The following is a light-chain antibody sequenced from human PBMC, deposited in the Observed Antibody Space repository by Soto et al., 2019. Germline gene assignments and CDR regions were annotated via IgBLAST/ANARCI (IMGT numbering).Light chain of an antibody. J-gene: IGLJ3*02. CDR1: RSDVGGYRF. V-gene: IGLV2-11*01. Sequence: QSALTQPRSVSGSPGQSVTISCTGARSDVGGYRFVSWYQQHPDKAPKLMIYDVDKRPSGVPDRFSGSKSGNTASLTISGLQAEDEADFCCSDAGGFTWVFGGGTKVTVL. CDR2: DVD. CDR3: CSDAGGFTWV.